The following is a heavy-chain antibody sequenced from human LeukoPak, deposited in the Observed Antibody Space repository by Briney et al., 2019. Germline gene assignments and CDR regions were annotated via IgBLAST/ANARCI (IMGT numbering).Heavy chain of an antibody. J-gene: IGHJ4*02. V-gene: IGHV4-59*01. D-gene: IGHD3-3*01. CDR1: GGSISSYY. CDR3: ARVRYDFWSGVLDY. Sequence: PSETLSLTCTVSGGSISSYYWSWIRQPPGKGLEWIGYIYYSGSTNYNPSLESRVTISVDTSKNQFSLKLSSVTAADTAVYYCARVRYDFWSGVLDYWGQGTLVTVSS. CDR2: IYYSGST.